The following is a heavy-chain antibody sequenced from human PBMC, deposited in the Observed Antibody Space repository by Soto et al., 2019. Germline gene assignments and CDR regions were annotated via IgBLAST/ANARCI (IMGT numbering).Heavy chain of an antibody. CDR3: ARDKRADIVLMVYATYFDY. V-gene: IGHV1-3*01. D-gene: IGHD2-8*01. Sequence: ASVKVSCKASGYTFTSYAMHWVRQAPGQRLEWMGWINAGNGNTKYSQKFQGRVTITRDTSASTAYMELSSLRSEDTAVYYCARDKRADIVLMVYATYFDYWGQGTLVTVSS. CDR2: INAGNGNT. J-gene: IGHJ4*02. CDR1: GYTFTSYA.